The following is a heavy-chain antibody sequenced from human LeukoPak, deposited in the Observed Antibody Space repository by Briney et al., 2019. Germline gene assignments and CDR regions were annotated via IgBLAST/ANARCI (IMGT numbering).Heavy chain of an antibody. V-gene: IGHV3-23*01. CDR1: GFTFSSYA. D-gene: IGHD3-10*01. J-gene: IGHJ6*03. CDR3: ARAGGRHVLAAHMDV. Sequence: PGGSLRLSCAASGFTFSSYAMSWVRQAPGKGLEWVSAISGSGGSTYYADSVKGRFTISRDNSKNTLYLQMNSLRAEDTAVYYCARAGGRHVLAAHMDVWGKGTTVTVSS. CDR2: ISGSGGST.